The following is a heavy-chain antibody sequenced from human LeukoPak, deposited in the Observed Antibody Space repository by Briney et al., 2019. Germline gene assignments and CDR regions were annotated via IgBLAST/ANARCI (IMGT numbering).Heavy chain of an antibody. CDR3: ARESYSSGTDY. CDR1: GGSISSGDYY. V-gene: IGHV4-61*08. D-gene: IGHD6-19*01. CDR2: IYYTGNT. Sequence: SETLSLTCTVSGGSISSGDYYWTWIRQPPGEGLEWLGYIYYTGNTNYNPSLKSRVTISVDTSKNQFSLKLSSVTAADTAVYYCARESYSSGTDYWGQGTLVTVSS. J-gene: IGHJ4*02.